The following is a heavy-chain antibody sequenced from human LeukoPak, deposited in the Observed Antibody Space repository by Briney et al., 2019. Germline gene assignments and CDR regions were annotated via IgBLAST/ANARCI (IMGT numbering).Heavy chain of an antibody. CDR1: GESFSDYY. Sequence: SETLSLTCAVYGESFSDYYWSWIRQPQGKGLEWVGEVSHTGRTSYSPSLKSRVTISVDTSKNQFSLKLTSVTAADAAIYYCVRGTTGPRLADWGQGTLVTVSS. CDR3: VRGTTGPRLAD. D-gene: IGHD1-1*01. J-gene: IGHJ4*02. CDR2: VSHTGRT. V-gene: IGHV4-34*01.